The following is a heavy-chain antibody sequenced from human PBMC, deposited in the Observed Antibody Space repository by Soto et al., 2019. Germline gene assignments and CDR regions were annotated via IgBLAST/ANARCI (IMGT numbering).Heavy chain of an antibody. J-gene: IGHJ1*01. CDR3: AGRSTSWLKGSEYFQH. D-gene: IGHD2-2*01. Sequence: ASVKVSCKASGYTFTSYGISWVRQAPGQGLEWMGWISAYNGNTNYAQKLQDRVTMTTDTSTSTAYMELSSLRAEDTAVYYCAGRSTSWLKGSEYFQHWGQGTLVTVSS. CDR2: ISAYNGNT. CDR1: GYTFTSYG. V-gene: IGHV1-18*01.